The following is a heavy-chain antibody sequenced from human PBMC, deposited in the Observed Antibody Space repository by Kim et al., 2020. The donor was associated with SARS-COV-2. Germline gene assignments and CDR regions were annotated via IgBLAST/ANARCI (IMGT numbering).Heavy chain of an antibody. J-gene: IGHJ4*02. D-gene: IGHD3-10*01. Sequence: SVKGRFTISGDNSKDTLYLQMNSLRAEDTAVYYCASGSYGSGSYLYYFDYWGQGTLVTVSS. CDR3: ASGSYGSGSYLYYFDY. V-gene: IGHV3-53*01.